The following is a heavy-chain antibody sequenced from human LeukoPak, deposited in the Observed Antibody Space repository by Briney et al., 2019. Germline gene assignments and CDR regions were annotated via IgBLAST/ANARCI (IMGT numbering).Heavy chain of an antibody. Sequence: GGSLRLSCAASGFTYSLFWMSWVRQAPGKGLEWVANIKQDGSEKYYVDSVKGRFTISRDNAERSLYLQKNSLRAEDTAVYYCARGFASGDYGADWGQGTLVTVSS. CDR2: IKQDGSEK. J-gene: IGHJ4*02. D-gene: IGHD4-17*01. CDR3: ARGFASGDYGAD. V-gene: IGHV3-7*01. CDR1: GFTYSLFW.